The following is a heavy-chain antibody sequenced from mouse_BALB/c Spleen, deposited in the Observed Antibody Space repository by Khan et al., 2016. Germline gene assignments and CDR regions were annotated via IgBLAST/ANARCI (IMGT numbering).Heavy chain of an antibody. CDR1: GYTFTNYG. D-gene: IGHD2-3*01. CDR3: ARRRGYLSAMDY. CDR2: INTYTGEP. J-gene: IGHJ4*01. Sequence: QIQLVQSGPELKKPGETVKISCKATGYTFTNYGMNWVKQAPGKGLKWMGWINTYTGEPTYADDFKGRFAFSLETSASTAYLQNNNLKNEDMATYYCARRRGYLSAMDYWGQGTSVTVSS. V-gene: IGHV9-1*02.